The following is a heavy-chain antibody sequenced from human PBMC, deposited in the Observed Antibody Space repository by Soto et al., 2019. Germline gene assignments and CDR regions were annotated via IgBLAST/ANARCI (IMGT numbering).Heavy chain of an antibody. CDR1: GGSIRSSSYY. CDR2: IYYSGST. J-gene: IGHJ6*02. D-gene: IGHD3-16*02. Sequence: SETLSLTCTVSGGSIRSSSYYWGWIRQPPGKGLEWIGSIYYSGSTYYNPSLKSRVTISVDTSKNQFSLKLSSVAAADTAVYYCASHVQWTYYVYVCGSYRSYGMDVWGQGTTVTVSS. CDR3: ASHVQWTYYVYVCGSYRSYGMDV. V-gene: IGHV4-39*01.